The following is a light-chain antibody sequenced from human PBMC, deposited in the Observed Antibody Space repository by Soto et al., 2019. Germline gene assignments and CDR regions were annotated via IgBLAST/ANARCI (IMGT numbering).Light chain of an antibody. J-gene: IGLJ1*01. Sequence: QSVLTQPASVSGSPGQSITISCTGTSSDVDAYNYVSWYQQHPGKAPKLMIYEVSNRPSGVSHRFSGSKSDNTASLTISGLQTDDEADYYCSSYTSSRTLVFGTGTKVTVL. CDR3: SSYTSSRTLV. V-gene: IGLV2-14*01. CDR2: EVS. CDR1: SSDVDAYNY.